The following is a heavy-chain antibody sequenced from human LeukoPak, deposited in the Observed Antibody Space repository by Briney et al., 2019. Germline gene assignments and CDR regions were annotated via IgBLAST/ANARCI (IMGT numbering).Heavy chain of an antibody. CDR1: GFTFSSYD. D-gene: IGHD6-19*01. J-gene: IGHJ6*02. V-gene: IGHV3-13*01. Sequence: GGSLRLSCAASGFTFSSYDMHWVRQATGKGLEWVSAIGTAGDTYYPGSVKGRFTISRDNSKNTLHLQMNSLRAEDTAVYYCARESIAVAGHYYYGMDVWGQGTTVTVSS. CDR2: IGTAGDT. CDR3: ARESIAVAGHYYYGMDV.